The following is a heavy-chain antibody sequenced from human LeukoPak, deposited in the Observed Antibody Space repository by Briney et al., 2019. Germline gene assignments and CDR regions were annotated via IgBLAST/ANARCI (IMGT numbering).Heavy chain of an antibody. J-gene: IGHJ4*02. CDR3: AKDSGSYLDY. V-gene: IGHV3-30*18. CDR1: GFTFSSYG. Sequence: SGGSLRLSCAASGFTFSSYGMHWVRQAPGKGLEWVAVISYDGSNKYYADFVKGRFTITRDNSKNTLYLQMNSLRAEDTAVYYCAKDSGSYLDYWGQGTLVTVSS. CDR2: ISYDGSNK. D-gene: IGHD1-26*01.